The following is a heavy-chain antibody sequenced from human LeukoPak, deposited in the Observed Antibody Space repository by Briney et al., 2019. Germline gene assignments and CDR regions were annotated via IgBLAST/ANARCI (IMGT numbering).Heavy chain of an antibody. CDR1: GGSISSYY. CDR2: IYYSGST. J-gene: IGHJ6*03. CDR3: ARGGLSSGSYSAYYYMDV. D-gene: IGHD3-10*01. V-gene: IGHV4-59*01. Sequence: SETLSLTCTVSGGSISSYYWSWIRQPPGKGLEWIGYIYYSGSTNYNPSLRSRVTISVDTSKNQFSLKLSSVTAADTAVYYCARGGLSSGSYSAYYYMDVWGKGTTVTVSS.